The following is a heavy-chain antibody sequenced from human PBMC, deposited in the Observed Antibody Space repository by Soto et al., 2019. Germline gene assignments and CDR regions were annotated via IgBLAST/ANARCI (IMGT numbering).Heavy chain of an antibody. CDR2: IYYSGST. Sequence: SETLSLTCAVYGGSFTGYYWSWIRRHPGKGLEWIGYIYYSGSTYYNPSLKSRVTISVDTSKNQFSLKLTSVTAADTAVYYCARVPFGSNGVTYFDYWGQGTLVTVSS. CDR3: ARVPFGSNGVTYFDY. D-gene: IGHD1-26*01. CDR1: GGSFTGYY. J-gene: IGHJ4*02. V-gene: IGHV4-31*11.